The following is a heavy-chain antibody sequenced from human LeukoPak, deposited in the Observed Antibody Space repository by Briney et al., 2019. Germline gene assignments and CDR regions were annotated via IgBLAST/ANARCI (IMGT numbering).Heavy chain of an antibody. V-gene: IGHV1-18*01. Sequence: ASVTVSCTASGYSFTNYAMNWVRQAPGQGLEWMGWISAYNGNTNYAQKLQGRVTMTTDTSTSTAYMELRSLRSDDTAVYYCARDLYGYCSGGSCYSDYWGQGTLVTVSS. CDR2: ISAYNGNT. J-gene: IGHJ4*02. CDR1: GYSFTNYA. CDR3: ARDLYGYCSGGSCYSDY. D-gene: IGHD2-15*01.